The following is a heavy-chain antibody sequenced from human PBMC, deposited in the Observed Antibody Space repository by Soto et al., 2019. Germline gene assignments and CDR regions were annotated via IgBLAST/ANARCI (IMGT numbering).Heavy chain of an antibody. V-gene: IGHV4-30-4*01. Sequence: QVQLQESGPGLVKPSQTLSLTCTVSGGSISSGDYYWSWIRQPPGKGLEWIGDLYYSGSTYYNPSLKSRVTISVDTSKNQFSLKLSSVTAADTAVYYCARWGIVGVAATRWWGAPRWFDPWGQGTLVTVSS. CDR3: ARWGIVGVAATRWWGAPRWFDP. D-gene: IGHD2-15*01. J-gene: IGHJ5*02. CDR1: GGSISSGDYY. CDR2: LYYSGST.